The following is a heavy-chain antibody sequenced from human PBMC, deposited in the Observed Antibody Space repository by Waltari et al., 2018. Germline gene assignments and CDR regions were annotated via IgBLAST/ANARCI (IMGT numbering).Heavy chain of an antibody. J-gene: IGHJ3*02. CDR1: GGTFSSYA. CDR3: ASVKDYYDSSGYDAFDI. Sequence: QVQLVQSGAEVKKPGSSVKVSCKASGGTFSSYAISWVRQAPGQGLEWMGGIIPIFGTANYAQKFQGRVTITTDESTSTAYMELSSLRSEDTAVYYCASVKDYYDSSGYDAFDIWGQGTMVTVSS. CDR2: IIPIFGTA. V-gene: IGHV1-69*05. D-gene: IGHD3-22*01.